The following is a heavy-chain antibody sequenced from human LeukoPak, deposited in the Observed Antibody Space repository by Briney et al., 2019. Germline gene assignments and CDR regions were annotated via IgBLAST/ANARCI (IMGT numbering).Heavy chain of an antibody. CDR1: GFTFSSYG. J-gene: IGHJ4*02. CDR2: ISYDGSNK. CDR3: AKMASGSYYFDY. Sequence: GRSLRLSCAASGFTFSSYGMHWVRQAPGKGLEWVAVISYDGSNKYYADSVKGRSTISRDNSKNTLYLQMNSLRAEDTAVYYCAKMASGSYYFDYWGQGTLVTVSS. V-gene: IGHV3-30*18. D-gene: IGHD1-26*01.